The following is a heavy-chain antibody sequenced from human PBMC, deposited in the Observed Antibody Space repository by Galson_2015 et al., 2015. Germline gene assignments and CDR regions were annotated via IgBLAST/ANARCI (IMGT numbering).Heavy chain of an antibody. Sequence: QSGAEVKKPGESLRISCKGSGYNFANFWISWVRQMPGKGLEYMGRIDPSDSYTDYSPSFQGHVTISVDKSISTAYLQWSSLKASDTAMYYCARQGTYSSGLFGVDYWGQGTLVTVSS. J-gene: IGHJ4*02. CDR1: GYNFANFW. V-gene: IGHV5-10-1*01. D-gene: IGHD6-19*01. CDR2: IDPSDSYT. CDR3: ARQGTYSSGLFGVDY.